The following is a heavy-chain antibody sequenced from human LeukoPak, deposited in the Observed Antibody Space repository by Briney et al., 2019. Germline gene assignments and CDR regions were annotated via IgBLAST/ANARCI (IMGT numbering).Heavy chain of an antibody. Sequence: SGTLSLTCAVYGGSFSGYYWSWIRQPPGKGLEWIGEINHSGSTNYNPSLKSRVTISVDTSKNQFSLKLSSVTAADTAVYYCARPQPPYYYDSSGYYYDYWGQGTLVTVSS. V-gene: IGHV4-34*01. D-gene: IGHD3-22*01. CDR3: ARPQPPYYYDSSGYYYDY. J-gene: IGHJ4*02. CDR1: GGSFSGYY. CDR2: INHSGST.